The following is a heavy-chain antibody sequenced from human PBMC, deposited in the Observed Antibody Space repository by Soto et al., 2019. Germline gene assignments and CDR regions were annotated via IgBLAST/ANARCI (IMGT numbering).Heavy chain of an antibody. D-gene: IGHD6-13*01. J-gene: IGHJ4*02. Sequence: LRLSCEASGFIYNSFWMHWVRQVPGKGLVWVSRIDTSGSSTSYADSVKGRFTISRDNAKNTVSLQMNSLRAEDTGVYYCAKDSWYFDLWSQGSLVTVSS. CDR3: AKDSWYFDL. V-gene: IGHV3-74*01. CDR1: GFIYNSFW. CDR2: IDTSGSST.